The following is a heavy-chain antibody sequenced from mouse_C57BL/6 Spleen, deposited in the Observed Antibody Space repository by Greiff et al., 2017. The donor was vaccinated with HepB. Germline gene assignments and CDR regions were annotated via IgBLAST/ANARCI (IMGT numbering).Heavy chain of an antibody. D-gene: IGHD1-1*01. Sequence: VQLKESGPGMVKPSQSLSLTCTVTGYSITSGYDWHWIRHFPGNKLEWMGYISYSGSTNYNPSLKSRISITHDTSKNHFFLKLNSVTTEDTATYYCAREAYYYYGSGRYFDVWGTGTTVTVSS. CDR1: GYSITSGYD. CDR2: ISYSGST. J-gene: IGHJ1*03. V-gene: IGHV3-1*01. CDR3: AREAYYYYGSGRYFDV.